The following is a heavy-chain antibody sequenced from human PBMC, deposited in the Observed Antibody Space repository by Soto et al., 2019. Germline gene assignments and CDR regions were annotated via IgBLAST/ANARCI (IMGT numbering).Heavy chain of an antibody. CDR3: ARDVRQRDWFDP. CDR2: MNPNSGNT. CDR1: GYTFTSYD. Sequence: ASVKVSCKASGYTFTSYDINWVRQATGQGLEWMGWMNPNSGNTGYAQKFQGRVTMTRNTSISTAYMELSSLRSEDTAVYYCARDVRQRDWFDPWGQGTLVTVSS. J-gene: IGHJ5*02. V-gene: IGHV1-8*01.